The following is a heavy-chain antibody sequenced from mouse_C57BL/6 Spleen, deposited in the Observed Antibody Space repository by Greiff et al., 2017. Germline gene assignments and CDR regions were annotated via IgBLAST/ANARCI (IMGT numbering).Heavy chain of an antibody. CDR1: GYTFTDHT. D-gene: IGHD1-1*01. Sequence: VQLQQSDAELVKPGASVKISCKVSGYTFTDHTIHWMKQRPVQGLEWIGYIYPRDGSTKYNEKFKGKATLTADKSSSTAYMQLNSLTSEDSAVYFCARGYGSSYAFWYFDVWGTGTTVTVSS. CDR2: IYPRDGST. J-gene: IGHJ1*03. V-gene: IGHV1-78*01. CDR3: ARGYGSSYAFWYFDV.